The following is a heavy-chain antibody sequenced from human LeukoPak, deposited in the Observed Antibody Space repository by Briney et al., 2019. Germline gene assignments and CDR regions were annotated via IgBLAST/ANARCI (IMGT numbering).Heavy chain of an antibody. J-gene: IGHJ6*03. D-gene: IGHD6-13*01. V-gene: IGHV3-20*04. CDR1: GFTFDDYG. CDR3: ARAGYSSSWSEYYYYYYMDV. Sequence: PGGSLRLSCAASGFTFDDYGMSWVRQAPGKGLEWVSGINWNGGSTGYADSVKGRFTISRDNAKNSLYLQMNSLRAEDTALYYCARAGYSSSWSEYYYYYYMDVWGKGTTVTVSS. CDR2: INWNGGST.